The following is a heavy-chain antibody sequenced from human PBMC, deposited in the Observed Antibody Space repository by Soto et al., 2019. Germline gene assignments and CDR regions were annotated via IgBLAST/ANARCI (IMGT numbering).Heavy chain of an antibody. CDR3: ARDHRYYGSGSYQGPLDYGMDV. V-gene: IGHV4-31*03. Sequence: SETLSLTCTVSGGSISSGGYYWSWIRQHPGKGLEWIGYIYYSGSTYYNPSLKSRVTISVDTSKNQFSLKPSSVTAADTAVYYCARDHRYYGSGSYQGPLDYGMDVWGQGTTVTVSS. CDR1: GGSISSGGYY. J-gene: IGHJ6*02. D-gene: IGHD3-10*01. CDR2: IYYSGST.